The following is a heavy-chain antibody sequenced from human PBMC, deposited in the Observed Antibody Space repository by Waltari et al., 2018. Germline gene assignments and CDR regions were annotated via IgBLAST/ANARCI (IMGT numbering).Heavy chain of an antibody. Sequence: QVHLGQSGAEVRKPGASVEVSCTVLGRTQSEVSMHWGRQAPGKGPQWMGGYEPGDGEIINAQRFQGRLTMTADTSTDTAFMEVRSLRSEDTAVYSCLTGLITPSGVTNDFWGQGTLVTVSS. CDR2: YEPGDGEI. V-gene: IGHV1-24*01. J-gene: IGHJ4*02. D-gene: IGHD3-3*01. CDR1: GRTQSEVS. CDR3: LTGLITPSGVTNDF.